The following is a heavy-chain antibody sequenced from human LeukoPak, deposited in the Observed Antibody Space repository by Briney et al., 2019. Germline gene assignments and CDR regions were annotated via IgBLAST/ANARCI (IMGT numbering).Heavy chain of an antibody. CDR2: IYASGST. CDR3: ARQALWFFDH. J-gene: IGHJ4*02. Sequence: SETLSLTCSVSGDSISSYYLGWIRQPAGKGLEWIGRIYASGSTNYNPSLKSRVTMSVDTSKNQFSLMLSSVTAADTAVYYCARQALWFFDHWGQGTLVTVSS. CDR1: GDSISSYY. D-gene: IGHD2-21*01. V-gene: IGHV4-4*07.